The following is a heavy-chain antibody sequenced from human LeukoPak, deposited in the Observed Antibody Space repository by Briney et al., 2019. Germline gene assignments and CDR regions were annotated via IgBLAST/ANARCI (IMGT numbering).Heavy chain of an antibody. CDR3: AREEWELLGAFDI. J-gene: IGHJ3*02. D-gene: IGHD1-26*01. V-gene: IGHV4-31*03. CDR2: IYYSGST. Sequence: SQTLSLTCTVSGGSISSGGYYWRWIRQHPGKGLEWIGYIYYSGSTYYNPSLKSRVTISVDTSKNQFSLKLSSVTATDTAVYYCAREEWELLGAFDIWGQGTMVTVSS. CDR1: GGSISSGGYY.